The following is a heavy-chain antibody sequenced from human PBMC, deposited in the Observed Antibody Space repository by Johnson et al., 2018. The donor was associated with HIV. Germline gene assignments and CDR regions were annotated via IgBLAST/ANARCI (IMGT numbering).Heavy chain of an antibody. J-gene: IGHJ3*02. CDR2: INWNGGSR. CDR3: AKDRTNWGYDAFDI. D-gene: IGHD3-16*01. Sequence: VQLVESGGGVVRPGGSLRLSCAASGFNFDDYGMSWVRQAPGKGVEWVSGINWNGGSRGYADSVKGRFTISRDNAKNSLYLQMNSLRAEDTAVYYCAKDRTNWGYDAFDIWGQGTMVTVSS. CDR1: GFNFDDYG. V-gene: IGHV3-20*04.